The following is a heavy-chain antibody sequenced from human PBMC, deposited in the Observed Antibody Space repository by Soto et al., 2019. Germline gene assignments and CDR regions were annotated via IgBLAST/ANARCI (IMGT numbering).Heavy chain of an antibody. CDR1: QFTFSNYW. Sequence: GGSLRLSCAGSQFTFSNYWMNWVRQAPGRGLEWVANINQDGSEKYYVDSVKGRFTISRDIAKNSLFLQMNSLRADDTAVYYCARASPGMDVWGQGTTVTVSS. V-gene: IGHV3-7*01. CDR2: INQDGSEK. CDR3: ARASPGMDV. J-gene: IGHJ6*02.